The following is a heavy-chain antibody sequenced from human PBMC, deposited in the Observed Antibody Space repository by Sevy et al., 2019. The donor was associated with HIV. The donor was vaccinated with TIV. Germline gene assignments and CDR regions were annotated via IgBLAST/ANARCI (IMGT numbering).Heavy chain of an antibody. V-gene: IGHV5-51*01. Sequence: GESLKISCKGSGSTFTTYWIGWVRQMPGKGLEWIGIIYPDDSDTRYSPSFQGQVTISVDKSISTAYLQWSLLKASDTAVYYCARHHASYGVTGYYYYYGLDVWGQGSTVTVSS. CDR2: IYPDDSDT. CDR3: ARHHASYGVTGYYYYYGLDV. D-gene: IGHD4-17*01. CDR1: GSTFTTYW. J-gene: IGHJ6*02.